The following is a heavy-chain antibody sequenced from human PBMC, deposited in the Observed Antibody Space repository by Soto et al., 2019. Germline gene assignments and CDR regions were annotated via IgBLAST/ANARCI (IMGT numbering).Heavy chain of an antibody. V-gene: IGHV4-4*02. Sequence: SEPLSLTCAVSSGSISSSNWWSWVRQPPGKGLEWIGEIYHSGSTNYNPSLKSRVTISVDKSKNQFSLKLSSVTAADTAVYYCARGGYEYSGYDLDAFDIWGQGTMVTVSS. CDR2: IYHSGST. J-gene: IGHJ3*02. D-gene: IGHD5-12*01. CDR1: SGSISSSNW. CDR3: ARGGYEYSGYDLDAFDI.